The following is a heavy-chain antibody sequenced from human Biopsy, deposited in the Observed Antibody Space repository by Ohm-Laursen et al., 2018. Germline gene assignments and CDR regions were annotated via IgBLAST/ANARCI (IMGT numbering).Heavy chain of an antibody. D-gene: IGHD1-26*01. V-gene: IGHV1-24*01. CDR2: FAPENGKT. CDR3: ARDALGGGSYRFFY. J-gene: IGHJ4*02. CDR1: GYTLNELS. Sequence: ASVKVSCNVSGYTLNELSMHWVRQVPGKGLEWMGGFAPENGKTVYAQNFQARVSLTEDTSTDTAYMELSSLRSDDTAVYYCARDALGGGSYRFFYWGQGSLVTVSS.